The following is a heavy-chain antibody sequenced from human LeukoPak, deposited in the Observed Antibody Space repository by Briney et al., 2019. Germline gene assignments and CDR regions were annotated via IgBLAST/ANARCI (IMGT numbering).Heavy chain of an antibody. CDR1: GGSISSSSYY. Sequence: SETLSLTCTVSGGSISSSSYYWGWIRQPPGKGLEWIGSIYYSGSTYYNPSLKSRVTISVDTSKNQFSLKLSSVTAADTAVYYCERHDSSGWLFDYWGQGTLVTVSS. D-gene: IGHD6-19*01. CDR3: ERHDSSGWLFDY. CDR2: IYYSGST. V-gene: IGHV4-39*01. J-gene: IGHJ4*02.